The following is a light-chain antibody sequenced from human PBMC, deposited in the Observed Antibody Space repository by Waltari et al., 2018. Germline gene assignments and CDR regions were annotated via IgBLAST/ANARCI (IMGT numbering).Light chain of an antibody. CDR1: SGSVSTTSY. V-gene: IGLV8-61*01. CDR3: SLYMGSGIWV. Sequence: QTVVTQEPSLSVSPGGTVTLTCALTSGSVSTTSYATSYQQTPGQPPRTLVYKGSRRLSGVPGRFSGSILGNKAALTITGAQADDESNYCCSLYMGSGIWVFGGGTKLTVL. J-gene: IGLJ3*02. CDR2: KGS.